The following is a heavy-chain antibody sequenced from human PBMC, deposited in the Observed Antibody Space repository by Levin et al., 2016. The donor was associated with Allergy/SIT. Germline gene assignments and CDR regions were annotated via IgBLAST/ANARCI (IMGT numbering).Heavy chain of an antibody. J-gene: IGHJ2*01. D-gene: IGHD3-22*01. V-gene: IGHV3-23*01. CDR3: AKVSYFDSTGYYYGYWYIDL. Sequence: GSLRLSCAASGFTFNTYAMNWVRQAPGKGLEWVSGISGSGDSTYYPDSVKGRFAISRDNSKNTLYLQINSLRAEDTAVYYCAKVSYFDSTGYYYGYWYIDLWGRGTLVTVSS. CDR1: GFTFNTYA. CDR2: ISGSGDST.